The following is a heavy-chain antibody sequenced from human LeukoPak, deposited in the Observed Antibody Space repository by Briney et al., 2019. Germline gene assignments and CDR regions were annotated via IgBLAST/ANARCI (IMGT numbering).Heavy chain of an antibody. CDR2: ISSSSSYI. Sequence: GGSLRLSYAASGFTFSSYNMNWVRQAPGKGLEWVSSISSSSSYIYYADSVKGRFTISRDNAENSLSLQMNSLRAEDTAVYYCARVYVVGYYFDYWGQGTLVTVSS. V-gene: IGHV3-21*01. CDR3: ARVYVVGYYFDY. J-gene: IGHJ4*02. D-gene: IGHD2-15*01. CDR1: GFTFSSYN.